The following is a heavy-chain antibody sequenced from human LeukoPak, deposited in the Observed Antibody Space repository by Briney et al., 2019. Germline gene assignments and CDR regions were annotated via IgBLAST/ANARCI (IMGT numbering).Heavy chain of an antibody. Sequence: PSETLSLTCAVYGGSFSGYYWSWIRQPPGKRLEWIGEINHSGSTNYNPSLKSRVTISVDTSKNQFSLKLSSVTAADTAVYYCARGTAVAGKLDYWGQGTLVTVSS. D-gene: IGHD6-19*01. V-gene: IGHV4-34*01. J-gene: IGHJ4*02. CDR3: ARGTAVAGKLDY. CDR2: INHSGST. CDR1: GGSFSGYY.